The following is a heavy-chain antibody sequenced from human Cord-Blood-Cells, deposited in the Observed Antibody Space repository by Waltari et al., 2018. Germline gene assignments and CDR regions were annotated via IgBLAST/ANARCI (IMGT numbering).Heavy chain of an antibody. CDR2: INHSGST. J-gene: IGHJ4*02. Sequence: QVQLQQWGAGLLKPSETLSLTCAVYGGSFSGSYWSWIRQPPGKGLEWIGEINHSGSTNYNPSLKSRVTISVDTSKNQFSLKLSSVTAADTAVYYCARGRKHYDFWSGYYKGPFDYWGQGTLVTVSS. CDR3: ARGRKHYDFWSGYYKGPFDY. CDR1: GGSFSGSY. V-gene: IGHV4-34*01. D-gene: IGHD3-3*01.